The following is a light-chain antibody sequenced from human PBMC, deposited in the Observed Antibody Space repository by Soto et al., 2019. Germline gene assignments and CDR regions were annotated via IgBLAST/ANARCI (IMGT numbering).Light chain of an antibody. CDR1: SSDIGASNY. V-gene: IGLV2-14*01. CDR2: EVN. CDR3: NSNTRSNTLL. Sequence: QSALTQPASVSGSPGQSTTISCTGTSSDIGASNYVSWYQHHPGKAPKLIIYEVNNRPSGVSNRFSGSKSGSTASLTISGLQAEDEADYYCNSNTRSNTLLFGTGTKVTVL. J-gene: IGLJ1*01.